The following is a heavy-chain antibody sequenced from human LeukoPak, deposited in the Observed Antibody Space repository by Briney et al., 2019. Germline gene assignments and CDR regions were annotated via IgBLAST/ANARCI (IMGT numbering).Heavy chain of an antibody. D-gene: IGHD3-16*01. CDR1: VFTFSSYW. Sequence: GGSLRLSCAASVFTFSSYWIHWVRQAPGKGLVWVSDINSHGSATNYADSVKGRFTISRDNAKNTLYLQMNSLRPEDTAVYYCALLNPSVAHWGQGTLVTVSS. CDR3: ALLNPSVAH. V-gene: IGHV3-74*01. J-gene: IGHJ4*02. CDR2: INSHGSAT.